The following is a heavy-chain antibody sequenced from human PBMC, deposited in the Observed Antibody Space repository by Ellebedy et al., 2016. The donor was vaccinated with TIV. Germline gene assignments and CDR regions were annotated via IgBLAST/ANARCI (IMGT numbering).Heavy chain of an antibody. CDR1: GFTFSSHA. J-gene: IGHJ4*01. Sequence: GESLKISCAASGFTFSSHAMNWVRQAPGKGLEWVSAISGSGGTTYSADSVKGRFTISRDNSKNTLYLQMNSLRAEDTAVYYCAKDWDGSGRILYFFDYWGHGTLVTVSS. CDR3: AKDWDGSGRILYFFDY. CDR2: ISGSGGTT. D-gene: IGHD3-10*01. V-gene: IGHV3-23*01.